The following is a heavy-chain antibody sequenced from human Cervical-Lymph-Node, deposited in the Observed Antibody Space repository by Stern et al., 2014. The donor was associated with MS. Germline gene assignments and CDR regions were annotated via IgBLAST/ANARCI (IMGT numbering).Heavy chain of an antibody. Sequence: QVQLGQSGAEVKKPGASGKVSCKASGHTTTSYGISWVRQAPGQGLEWMGWISTHNGNTNYVQKLQGRVTMTTDTSTSTAYMELRSLRSDDTAVYYCATFIATAGTFNYWGQGTLVTVSS. J-gene: IGHJ4*02. CDR2: ISTHNGNT. D-gene: IGHD6-25*01. CDR3: ATFIATAGTFNY. V-gene: IGHV1-18*01. CDR1: GHTTTSYG.